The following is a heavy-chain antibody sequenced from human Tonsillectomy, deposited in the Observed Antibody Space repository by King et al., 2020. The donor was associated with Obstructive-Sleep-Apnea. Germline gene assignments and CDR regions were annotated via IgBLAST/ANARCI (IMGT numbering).Heavy chain of an antibody. D-gene: IGHD3-22*01. Sequence: QLQESGPGLVKPSQTLSLTCTVSGGSISSGDYYWSWIRQPPGKGLEWIGYIYFSGSTYFNPSLKSRVTISVDTSKNQFSLKLSSVTAADTAVYYCARVAYYYDNSGYSVKILDYWGQGTLVTVSS. CDR1: GGSISSGDYY. CDR3: ARVAYYYDNSGYSVKILDY. V-gene: IGHV4-30-4*01. J-gene: IGHJ4*02. CDR2: IYFSGST.